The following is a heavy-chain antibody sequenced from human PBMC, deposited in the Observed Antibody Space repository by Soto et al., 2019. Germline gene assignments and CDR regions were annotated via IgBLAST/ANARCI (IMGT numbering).Heavy chain of an antibody. CDR2: IYYSGST. Sequence: QLQLQESGPGLVKPSETLSLTCSVSGGSISSSSYFWGWIRQPPGKGLEWIGSIYYSGSTYYNPSLTSRVTVSVDTSKNQFSLKLRSVTAADTAVYYCARHPSDFWFDPWGQGTLVTVSS. V-gene: IGHV4-39*01. CDR3: ARHPSDFWFDP. J-gene: IGHJ5*02. CDR1: GGSISSSSYF. D-gene: IGHD2-21*02.